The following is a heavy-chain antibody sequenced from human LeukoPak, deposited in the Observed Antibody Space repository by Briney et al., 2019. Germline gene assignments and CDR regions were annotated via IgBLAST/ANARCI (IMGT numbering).Heavy chain of an antibody. Sequence: GGSLRLSCAASGFTFSSVAMNWVRQAPGKGLEWVSGSGGGGSTYYADTVKGRFTISRDNSKNTLSLQMNSLRADDTALYYCAKGTATNHFHWFDPWGQGTLVTVSS. V-gene: IGHV3-23*01. J-gene: IGHJ5*02. D-gene: IGHD2-21*02. CDR2: SGGGGST. CDR1: GFTFSSVA. CDR3: AKGTATNHFHWFDP.